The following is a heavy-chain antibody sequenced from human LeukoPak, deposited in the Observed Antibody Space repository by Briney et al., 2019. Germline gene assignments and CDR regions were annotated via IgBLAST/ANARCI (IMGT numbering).Heavy chain of an antibody. D-gene: IGHD4/OR15-4a*01. Sequence: SETLSLTCAVSGASVSGSNYYWGWIRQPPGKGLEWIGNIYSSGSTYYNASLQSRVTISIDTSKNQFSLRLNSVTAADTAMYYCAKSGDYGLIDYWCQGTRVTVSS. CDR2: IYSSGST. J-gene: IGHJ4*02. CDR1: GASVSGSNYY. CDR3: AKSGDYGLIDY. V-gene: IGHV4-39*01.